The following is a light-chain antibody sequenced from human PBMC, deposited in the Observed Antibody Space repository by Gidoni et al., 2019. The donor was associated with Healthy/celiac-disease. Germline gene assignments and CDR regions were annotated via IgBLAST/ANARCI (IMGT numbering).Light chain of an antibody. CDR1: QSISSY. CDR3: QQSYSTPLT. CDR2: AAS. V-gene: IGKV1-39*01. J-gene: IGKJ4*01. Sequence: DIQMTQSPSSLSASVGDRVTITCRASQSISSYLNWYQQKPGKAPKLLIYAASSLQSGVPSRFSGSGSGTDFTLTISSLQPADFATYYCQQSYSTPLTFXGXTKVEIK.